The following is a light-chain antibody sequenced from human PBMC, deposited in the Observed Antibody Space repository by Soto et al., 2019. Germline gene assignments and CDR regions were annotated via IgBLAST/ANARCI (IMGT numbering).Light chain of an antibody. CDR3: QHYGASPRT. Sequence: EIVLTQSPGTLSLSPGERTTLSCRASQSVSSYLAWYQQKPGQAPRLLIYGASSRATGIPDSFSGSGSGTVFTLTVSRLEPEDFSVYYCQHYGASPRTFGQGTKVEI. J-gene: IGKJ1*01. CDR1: QSVSSY. V-gene: IGKV3-20*01. CDR2: GAS.